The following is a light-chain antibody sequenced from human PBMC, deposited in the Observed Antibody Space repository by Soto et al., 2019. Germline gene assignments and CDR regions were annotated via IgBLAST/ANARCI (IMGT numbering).Light chain of an antibody. CDR3: QQFNNWPHT. J-gene: IGKJ2*01. V-gene: IGKV3-15*01. CDR1: QTVSISY. CDR2: VAS. Sequence: EIVMTQSPATLSVSPGERATLSCRASQTVSISYLAWYQQKPGQAPRLLIYVASYRATGIPARFSGSGSGTEYTLTISNLQAEDFAVYYCQQFNNWPHTFGQGTKVDIK.